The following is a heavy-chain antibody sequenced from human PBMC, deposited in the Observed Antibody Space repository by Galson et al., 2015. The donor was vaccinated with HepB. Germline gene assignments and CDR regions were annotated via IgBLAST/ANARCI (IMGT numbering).Heavy chain of an antibody. V-gene: IGHV3-30*04. CDR3: VGYCSSTSCYTLFDY. D-gene: IGHD2-2*02. CDR2: ISYDGSYK. J-gene: IGHJ4*02. CDR1: GFIFSTYA. Sequence: SLRLSCAASGFIFSTYAMHWVRQAPGKGLEWVAFISYDGSYKYYADSVKGRFTMSGDNSKNTLYLQMNSLRTEDTAVYYCVGYCSSTSCYTLFDYWGQGTLVTVSS.